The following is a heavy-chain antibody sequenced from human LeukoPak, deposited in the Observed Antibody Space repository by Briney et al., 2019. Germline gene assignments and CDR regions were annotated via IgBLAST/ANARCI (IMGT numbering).Heavy chain of an antibody. J-gene: IGHJ4*02. CDR3: ARKTGDC. V-gene: IGHV3-7*01. Sequence: PGGSLRLSCAASGLTFSSYWMSWVRQAPGTGLEWVANIKQDGSEKYYVDSVKGRFTISGDNAKNSLYLQMNSLRVEDTAVYYCARKTGDCWGQGTLVIVSS. D-gene: IGHD1-14*01. CDR2: IKQDGSEK. CDR1: GLTFSSYW.